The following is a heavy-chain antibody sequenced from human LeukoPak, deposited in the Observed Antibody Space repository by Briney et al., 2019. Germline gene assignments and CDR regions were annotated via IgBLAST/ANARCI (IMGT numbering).Heavy chain of an antibody. CDR3: AREGSPDHGMDV. V-gene: IGHV1-18*01. Sequence: ASVTVSFKASGYTFTSYGISWVRQAPGQRLEWMGWISAYNCNTNYAHKLQGSATMTTDTYISTAYMELRRLISDDTAVYYCAREGSPDHGMDVWGQGTTVTVSS. CDR1: GYTFTSYG. CDR2: ISAYNCNT. J-gene: IGHJ6*02. D-gene: IGHD6-13*01.